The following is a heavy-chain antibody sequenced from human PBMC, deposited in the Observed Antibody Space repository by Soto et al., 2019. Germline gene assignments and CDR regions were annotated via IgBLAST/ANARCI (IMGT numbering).Heavy chain of an antibody. J-gene: IGHJ4*02. CDR1: EFTFSRYS. D-gene: IGHD3-16*01. V-gene: IGHV3-23*01. CDR3: AKPAGGYYFDY. CDR2: ISGSGGST. Sequence: RVSPRLPFAASEFTFSRYSMSWVRQAPGKGLEWVSAISGSGGSTYYADSVKGRFTVSRDNSKNTLYLQMNSLRAEDTAVYYCAKPAGGYYFDYWGQGTLVTVSS.